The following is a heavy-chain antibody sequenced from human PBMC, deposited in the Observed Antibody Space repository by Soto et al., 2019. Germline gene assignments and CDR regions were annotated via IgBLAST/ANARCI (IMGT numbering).Heavy chain of an antibody. D-gene: IGHD4-4*01. J-gene: IGHJ6*03. CDR2: IYYSGST. CDR3: ARHFYSNYYYYYYMDV. V-gene: IGHV4-61*05. CDR1: GGSISSSSYY. Sequence: SETLSLTCTVSGGSISSSSYYWGWIRQPPGKGLEWIGYIYYSGSTNYNPSLKSRVTISVDTSKNQFSLKLSSVTAADTAVYYCARHFYSNYYYYYYMDVWGKGTTVTVSS.